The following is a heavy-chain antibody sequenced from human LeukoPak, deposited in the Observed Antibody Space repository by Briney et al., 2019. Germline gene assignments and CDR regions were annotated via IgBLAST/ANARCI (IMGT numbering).Heavy chain of an antibody. CDR1: GGSISSSSYY. J-gene: IGHJ4*02. CDR2: IYYSGST. Sequence: SETLSLTCTVSGGSISSSSYYWGWIRQPPGKGLEWIGSIYYSGSTYYNPSLKSRVTISVDTSKNQFSLKLSSVTAADTAVYYCAREVGATSFDYWGQGTPVTVSS. V-gene: IGHV4-39*07. D-gene: IGHD1-26*01. CDR3: AREVGATSFDY.